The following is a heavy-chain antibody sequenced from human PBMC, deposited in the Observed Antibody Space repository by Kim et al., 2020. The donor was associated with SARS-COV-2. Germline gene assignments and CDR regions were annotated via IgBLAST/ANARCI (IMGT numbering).Heavy chain of an antibody. CDR2: ISWNSGSI. Sequence: GGSLRLSCAASGFTFGDYAMHWVRQAPGKGLEWVSGISWNSGSIGYAESVKGRFTISRDNAKNSLYLQMNSLRAEDTALYYCAKEVYYDSSGLYYYYYYGMDVWGQGTTVTVSS. CDR1: GFTFGDYA. CDR3: AKEVYYDSSGLYYYYYYGMDV. D-gene: IGHD3-22*01. V-gene: IGHV3-9*01. J-gene: IGHJ6*02.